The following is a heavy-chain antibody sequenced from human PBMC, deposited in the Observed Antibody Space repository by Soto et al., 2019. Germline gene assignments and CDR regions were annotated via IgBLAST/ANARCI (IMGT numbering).Heavy chain of an antibody. CDR3: AHRRGGYSGYDHAGVFDY. CDR2: IYWNDDK. J-gene: IGHJ4*02. Sequence: QITLKESGPPLVKPTQPLTLTCTFSGFSLSTSGVGVGWIRQPPGKALEWLALIYWNDDKRYSPSLKSRLTITKDTSKNQVVLTMTNMDPVDTATYYCAHRRGGYSGYDHAGVFDYWGQGTLVTVSS. CDR1: GFSLSTSGVG. V-gene: IGHV2-5*01. D-gene: IGHD5-12*01.